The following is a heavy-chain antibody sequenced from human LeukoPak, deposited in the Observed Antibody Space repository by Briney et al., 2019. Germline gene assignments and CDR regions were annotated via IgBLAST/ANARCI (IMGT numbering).Heavy chain of an antibody. CDR2: ISSSGSTI. D-gene: IGHD5-18*01. CDR1: GFTFSSYE. J-gene: IGHJ4*02. V-gene: IGHV3-48*03. Sequence: GGSLRLSCAASGFTFSSYEMNWVRQAPGKGLEWVSYISSSGSTIYYADSVKGRFTISRDNAKNSLYLQMNSLRAEDTAVYYCARVGYSYGSYYFDYWGQGTLVTVSS. CDR3: ARVGYSYGSYYFDY.